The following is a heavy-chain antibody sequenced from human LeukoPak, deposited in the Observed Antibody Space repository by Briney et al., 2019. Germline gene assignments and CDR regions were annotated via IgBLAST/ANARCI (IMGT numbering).Heavy chain of an antibody. Sequence: PSETLSLTCTVSGVSISSSPYYWAWIRLPPAKGLELIGSIFYNGDTYDNPSLKSRVTMSVDTSKSRFSLELRSVTAAETALYYCARHASGVFDHWGQGTLVTVSS. V-gene: IGHV4-39*01. D-gene: IGHD1-26*01. CDR2: IFYNGDT. CDR3: ARHASGVFDH. CDR1: GVSISSSPYY. J-gene: IGHJ4*02.